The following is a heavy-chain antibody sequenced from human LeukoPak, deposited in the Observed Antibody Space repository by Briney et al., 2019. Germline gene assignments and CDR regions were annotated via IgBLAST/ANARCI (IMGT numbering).Heavy chain of an antibody. CDR2: ISYDGSNK. CDR3: ARDTGLDY. J-gene: IGHJ4*02. V-gene: IGHV3-30*03. CDR1: GFTFSSYG. Sequence: GGSLKLSCAASGFTFSSYGMHWVRQAPGKGLEWVAVISYDGSNKYYADSVKGRFTISRDNSKNTLYLQMNSLRAEDTAVYYCARDTGLDYWCQGTLVTVSS. D-gene: IGHD4-17*01.